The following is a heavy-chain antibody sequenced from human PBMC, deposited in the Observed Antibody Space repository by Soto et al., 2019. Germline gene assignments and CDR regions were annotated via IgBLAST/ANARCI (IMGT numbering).Heavy chain of an antibody. J-gene: IGHJ5*02. Sequence: SETLSLTCTVSGGSISSYYWSWIRQPPGKGLEWIGYIYYSGSTNYNPSLKSRVTISVDTSKNEFSLKLSSVTAADTAVYYCARWGDYSNYGTWGWFDPWGQGTLVTVSS. CDR3: ARWGDYSNYGTWGWFDP. CDR1: GGSISSYY. D-gene: IGHD4-4*01. V-gene: IGHV4-59*01. CDR2: IYYSGST.